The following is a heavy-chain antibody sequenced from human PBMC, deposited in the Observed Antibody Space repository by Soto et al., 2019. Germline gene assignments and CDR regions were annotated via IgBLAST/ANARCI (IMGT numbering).Heavy chain of an antibody. V-gene: IGHV1-69*13. CDR1: GYSFTTYG. Sequence: SVKVSCKASGYSFTTYGFCWVRQVPGQGLEWMGGIIPIFGTANYAQKFQGRVTITADESTSTAYMELSSLRSEDTAVEYCARGRDTAIVYYWGKGTLVTVAS. CDR3: ARGRDTAIVYY. CDR2: IIPIFGTA. J-gene: IGHJ4*02. D-gene: IGHD5-18*01.